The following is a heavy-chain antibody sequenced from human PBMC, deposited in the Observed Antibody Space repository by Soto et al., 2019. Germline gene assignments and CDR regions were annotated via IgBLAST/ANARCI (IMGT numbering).Heavy chain of an antibody. CDR1: GFSFSDYY. D-gene: IGHD3-16*01. V-gene: IGHV3-11*01. CDR3: ARLPYPGGWFDP. Sequence: QVQLVESGGGLVKPGGSLRLSCAASGFSFSDYYMSWIRQAPGKGLEWISYISNSGRTIYYADSLKGRFTISRDNAKNSLYLQMNSLRVDDTAIYYCARLPYPGGWFDPWGQGTLVTVSS. J-gene: IGHJ5*02. CDR2: ISNSGRTI.